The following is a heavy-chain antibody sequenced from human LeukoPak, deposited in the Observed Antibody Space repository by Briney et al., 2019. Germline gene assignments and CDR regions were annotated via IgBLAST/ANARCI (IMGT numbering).Heavy chain of an antibody. J-gene: IGHJ3*02. V-gene: IGHV3-48*01. D-gene: IGHD3-22*01. Sequence: GGSLRLSCAASGFTFDDYGMSWVRQAPGKGLEWVSYISSSSSTIHYADSVKGRFTISRDNAKNSLYLQMNSLRAEDTAVYYCARDHHRRLYDSQARDTFDIWGQGTMVTVS. CDR1: GFTFDDYG. CDR3: ARDHHRRLYDSQARDTFDI. CDR2: ISSSSSTI.